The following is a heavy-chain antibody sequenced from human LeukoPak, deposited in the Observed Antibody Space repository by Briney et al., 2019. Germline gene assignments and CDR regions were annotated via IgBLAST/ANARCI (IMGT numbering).Heavy chain of an antibody. V-gene: IGHV3-23*01. D-gene: IGHD2-2*01. Sequence: GGSLRLSCAASGFTFNDYGMNWVRRAPGKGLEWVSTISDTGISTYYADSVKGRFTISRDNSRDTLYLQMNSLRSDDTAVYYCARDIVVVPAVDYYYYYGMDVWGQGTTVTVSS. CDR2: ISDTGIST. J-gene: IGHJ6*02. CDR1: GFTFNDYG. CDR3: ARDIVVVPAVDYYYYYGMDV.